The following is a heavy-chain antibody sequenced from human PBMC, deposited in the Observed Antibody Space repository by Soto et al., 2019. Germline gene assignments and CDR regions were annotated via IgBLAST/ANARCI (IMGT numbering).Heavy chain of an antibody. Sequence: QVQLVQSGAEVKKPGASVKVSCKASGYTFTSYDINWVRQATGQRLEWMRWMNPNSGNTGYAQKFRGRVTMTRNTSISTAYMELSSLRSEDTAVYYCARERTGTTSMDVWGQGTTVTVSS. D-gene: IGHD1-1*01. CDR1: GYTFTSYD. CDR3: ARERTGTTSMDV. V-gene: IGHV1-8*01. J-gene: IGHJ6*02. CDR2: MNPNSGNT.